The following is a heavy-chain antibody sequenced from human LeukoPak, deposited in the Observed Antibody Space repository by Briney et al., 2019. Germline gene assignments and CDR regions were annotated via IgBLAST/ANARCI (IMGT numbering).Heavy chain of an antibody. CDR3: ARGPITGYYRDV. Sequence: SVKVSCKASGYTFTSYDINWVRQAPGQGLEWMGGIIPIFGTANYAQKFQGRVTITADKSTSTAYMELSSLRSEDTAVYYCARGPITGYYRDVWGKGTTVTVSS. CDR2: IIPIFGTA. D-gene: IGHD3-10*01. J-gene: IGHJ6*03. V-gene: IGHV1-69*06. CDR1: GYTFTSYD.